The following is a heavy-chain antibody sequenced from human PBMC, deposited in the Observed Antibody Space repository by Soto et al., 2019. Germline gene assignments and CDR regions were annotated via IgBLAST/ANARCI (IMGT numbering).Heavy chain of an antibody. D-gene: IGHD2-2*01. CDR1: GYTFPSYG. Sequence: QIQLVQSGAEVKKPGASVKVSCKASGYTFPSYGIIWVRQAPGHGLEWMGWISAYNGNTNYAQKLQGRVTMTTDTSTSTAYMELRSLRSDDTAVYYCARGRCSSTSCYARAFDIWGLGTMVTVSS. CDR2: ISAYNGNT. CDR3: ARGRCSSTSCYARAFDI. J-gene: IGHJ3*02. V-gene: IGHV1-18*01.